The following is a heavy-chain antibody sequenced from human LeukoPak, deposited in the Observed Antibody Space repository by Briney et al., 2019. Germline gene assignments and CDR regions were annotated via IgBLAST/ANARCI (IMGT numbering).Heavy chain of an antibody. D-gene: IGHD5-12*01. CDR1: GFTFSSHA. V-gene: IGHV3-33*01. Sequence: GGSLRLSCAASGFTFSSHATHWVRQAPGKGLGWVAVSLYDGSNKYYAVAVKGRFTNSRDNSKNTLYLQMNSLRAEDTAVYYCARVPHRGVATIINFDYWGQGTLVTVSS. CDR2: SLYDGSNK. J-gene: IGHJ4*02. CDR3: ARVPHRGVATIINFDY.